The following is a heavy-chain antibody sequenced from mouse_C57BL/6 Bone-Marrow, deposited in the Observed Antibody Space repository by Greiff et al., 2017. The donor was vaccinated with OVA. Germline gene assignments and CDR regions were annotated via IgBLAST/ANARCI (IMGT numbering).Heavy chain of an antibody. CDR1: GYTFTSYW. CDR3: ARLGYYGSSPFDY. CDR2: IDPSDSYT. Sequence: VQLQQSGAELVMPGASVKLSCKASGYTFTSYWMHWVKQRPGQGLEWIGEIDPSDSYTNYNQKFKGKSTLTVDKSSSTAYMQLSSLTSEDSAVYYCARLGYYGSSPFDYWGQGTTLTVSS. V-gene: IGHV1-69*01. D-gene: IGHD1-1*01. J-gene: IGHJ2*01.